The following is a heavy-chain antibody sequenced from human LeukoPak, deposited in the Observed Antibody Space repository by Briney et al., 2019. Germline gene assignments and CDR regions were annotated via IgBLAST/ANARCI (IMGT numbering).Heavy chain of an antibody. CDR3: TRGREDYYGSGSYFPPSAASY. V-gene: IGHV3-49*03. CDR1: GFTFGDYA. J-gene: IGHJ4*02. Sequence: GRSLTLSCTASGFTFGDYAMSWFRQAPGKGLEWVGFIRSIAYGGTTEYAASVKGRFTISRDDSKSIAYPQMNSLKTEDTAVYYCTRGREDYYGSGSYFPPSAASYWGQGNLVTVSS. CDR2: IRSIAYGGTT. D-gene: IGHD3-10*01.